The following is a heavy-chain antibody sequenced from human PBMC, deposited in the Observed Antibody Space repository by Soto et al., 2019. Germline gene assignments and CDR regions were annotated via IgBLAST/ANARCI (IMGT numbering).Heavy chain of an antibody. CDR1: GFSLSTSGMC. J-gene: IGHJ4*02. CDR2: IDWDDDK. V-gene: IGHV2-70*12. D-gene: IGHD3-10*01. CDR3: AHGYYGSVLFDY. Sequence: GSGPTLVNPTQTLTLTCTFSGFSLSTSGMCVSWIRQPPGKALEWLALIDWDDDKYYSTSLKTRLTISKDTSKNQVVLTMTNMDPVDTATYYCAHGYYGSVLFDYWGQGTLVTVSS.